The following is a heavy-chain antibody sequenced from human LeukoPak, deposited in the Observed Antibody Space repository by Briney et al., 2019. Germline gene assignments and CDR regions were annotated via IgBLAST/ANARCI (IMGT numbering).Heavy chain of an antibody. CDR1: GYTLTELS. D-gene: IGHD3-22*01. Sequence: ASVEVSCKVSGYTLTELSMHWVRQAPGKGLEWMGGFDPEDGETIYAQKFQGRVTMTEDTSTDTAYMELSSLRSEDTAVYYCATDSGNYYDSSGYYWGQGTLVTVSS. V-gene: IGHV1-24*01. CDR2: FDPEDGET. CDR3: ATDSGNYYDSSGYY. J-gene: IGHJ4*02.